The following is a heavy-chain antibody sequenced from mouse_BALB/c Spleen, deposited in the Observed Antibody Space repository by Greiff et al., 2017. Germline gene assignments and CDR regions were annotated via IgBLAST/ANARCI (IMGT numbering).Heavy chain of an antibody. CDR2: INSNGGST. J-gene: IGHJ4*01. Sequence: EVKLQESGGGLVQPGGSLKLSCAASGFTFSSYGMSWVRQTPDKRLELVATINSNGGSTYYPDSVKGRFTISRDNAKNTLYLQMSSLKSEDTAMYYCARGGYLYAMDYWGKGTSVTVSS. CDR3: ARGGYLYAMDY. V-gene: IGHV5-6-3*01. CDR1: GFTFSSYG. D-gene: IGHD2-2*01.